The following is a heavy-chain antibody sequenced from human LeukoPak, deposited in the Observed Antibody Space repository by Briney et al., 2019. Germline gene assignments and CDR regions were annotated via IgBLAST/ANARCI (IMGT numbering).Heavy chain of an antibody. CDR2: IYYRGST. CDR1: GGSISSSSYY. CDR3: ARAFVRGVSSYYFYMDV. D-gene: IGHD3-10*01. Sequence: PSETLSLTCTVSGGSISSSSYYWGWIRQPPGKGLEWIGSIYYRGSTYYNPSLKSRVTMSVDTSKNQFSLTLSSVTAADTAVYYCARAFVRGVSSYYFYMDVWGKGATVTISS. V-gene: IGHV4-39*07. J-gene: IGHJ6*03.